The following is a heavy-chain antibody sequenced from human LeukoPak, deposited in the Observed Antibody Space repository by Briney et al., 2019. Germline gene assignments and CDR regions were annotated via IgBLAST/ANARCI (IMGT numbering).Heavy chain of an antibody. Sequence: ASVKVSCKASGYTFTGYYMHWVRQAPGQGLEWMGWINPNSGGTNYAQKFQGRVTMTRDTSISTAYMELSRLRSDDTAVYYCARESTGIDYYDSSPLFDYWGQGTLVTVSS. CDR1: GYTFTGYY. J-gene: IGHJ4*02. V-gene: IGHV1-2*02. CDR3: ARESTGIDYYDSSPLFDY. CDR2: INPNSGGT. D-gene: IGHD3-22*01.